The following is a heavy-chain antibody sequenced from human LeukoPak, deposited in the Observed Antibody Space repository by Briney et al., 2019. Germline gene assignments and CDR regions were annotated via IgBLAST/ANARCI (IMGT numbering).Heavy chain of an antibody. CDR2: ISSSGSTI. CDR3: ARDSSGWYHWFDP. V-gene: IGHV3-48*03. Sequence: GGSLRLSCAASGFTFSGYAMNWVRQAPGKGLEWVSYISSSGSTIYYADSVKGRFTISRDNAKNSLYLQMNSLRVEDTAVYYCARDSSGWYHWFDPWGQGTLVTVSS. J-gene: IGHJ5*02. D-gene: IGHD6-13*01. CDR1: GFTFSGYA.